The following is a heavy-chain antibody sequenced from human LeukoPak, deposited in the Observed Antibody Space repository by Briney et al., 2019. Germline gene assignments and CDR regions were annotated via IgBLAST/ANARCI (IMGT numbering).Heavy chain of an antibody. CDR2: IYYSGGT. D-gene: IGHD5-24*01. CDR3: ARGGGYNLLIDS. V-gene: IGHV4-59*01. CDR1: RGSLDSYY. J-gene: IGHJ4*02. Sequence: SETLSLTCSVSRGSLDSYYWSWIRQPPGKGLEWIGYIYYSGGTNYNPSLKSRVTLSVDTSKNQFSLELNSVTAADTAVYYCARGGGYNLLIDSWGQGTPVTVSS.